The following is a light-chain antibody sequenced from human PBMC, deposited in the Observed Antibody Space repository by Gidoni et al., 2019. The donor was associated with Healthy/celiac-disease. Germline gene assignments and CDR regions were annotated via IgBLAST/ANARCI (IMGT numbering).Light chain of an antibody. CDR3: QQDNSFSIT. V-gene: IGKV1-12*01. J-gene: IGKJ5*01. CDR1: LGSSSW. CDR2: AAA. Sequence: DIQMNQSPSSVSASVGDRVTITCRASLGSSSWLAWYQQKPGKAPKLLIYAAASLQSGVPSRFSGSGSGTDFTLTISSLKPEDCATYYCQQDNSFSITFGHGTRLEIK.